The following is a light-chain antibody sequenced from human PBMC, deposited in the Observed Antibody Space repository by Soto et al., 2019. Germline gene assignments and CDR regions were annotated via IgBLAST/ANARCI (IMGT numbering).Light chain of an antibody. CDR1: QGISSY. CDR2: VAS. Sequence: DIQLTQSPSFLSASVGDRVTITCRASQGISSYLAWYQQKPGKAPILLIYVASTLQSGVPSRFSGSGSGTEFTLTISSLQPEDFATYYCQQLNSYPLTFGGGTTVEI. J-gene: IGKJ4*01. V-gene: IGKV1-9*01. CDR3: QQLNSYPLT.